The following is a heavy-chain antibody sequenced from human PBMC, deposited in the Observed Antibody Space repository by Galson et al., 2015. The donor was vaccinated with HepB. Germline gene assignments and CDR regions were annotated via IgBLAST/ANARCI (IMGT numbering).Heavy chain of an antibody. Sequence: SLRLSCAASGFTFSSYGMHWVRQAPGKGLEWVAVIWYDGSNKYYADSVKGRFTISRDNSKNTLYLQMNSLRAEDTAVYYCAREMSYYGSGSYYMSDWGQGTLVTVSS. J-gene: IGHJ4*02. CDR2: IWYDGSNK. CDR1: GFTFSSYG. D-gene: IGHD3-10*01. V-gene: IGHV3-33*01. CDR3: AREMSYYGSGSYYMSD.